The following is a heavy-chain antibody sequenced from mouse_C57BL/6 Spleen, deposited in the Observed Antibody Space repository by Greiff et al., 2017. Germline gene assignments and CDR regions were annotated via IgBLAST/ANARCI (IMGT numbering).Heavy chain of an antibody. CDR1: GYSITSGYY. CDR3: AREGDYDVAWFAY. J-gene: IGHJ3*01. CDR2: ISYDGSN. D-gene: IGHD2-4*01. V-gene: IGHV3-6*01. Sequence: EVQVVESGPGLVKPSQSLSLTCSVTGYSITSGYYWNWIRQFPGNKLEWMGYISYDGSNNYNPSLKNRISITRDTSKNQFFLKLNSVTTEDTATYYCAREGDYDVAWFAYWGQGTLVTVSA.